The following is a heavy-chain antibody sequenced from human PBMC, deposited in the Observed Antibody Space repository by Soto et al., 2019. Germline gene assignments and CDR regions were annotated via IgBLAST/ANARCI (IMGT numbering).Heavy chain of an antibody. CDR1: GGSFSGYY. CDR3: ARLNSGLRSKGPDYYYYYYYMDV. D-gene: IGHD5-12*01. Sequence: SETLSLTCAVYGGSFSGYYWSWIRQPPGKGLEWIGEINHSGSTNYNPSLKSRVTISVDKSKNQFSLKLSSVTAADTAVYYCARLNSGLRSKGPDYYYYYYYMDVWGKGTTVTVSS. CDR2: INHSGST. V-gene: IGHV4-34*01. J-gene: IGHJ6*03.